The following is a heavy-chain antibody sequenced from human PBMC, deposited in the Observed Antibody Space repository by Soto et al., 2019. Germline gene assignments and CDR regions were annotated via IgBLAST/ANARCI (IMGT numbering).Heavy chain of an antibody. J-gene: IGHJ5*02. V-gene: IGHV1-69*13. CDR1: GGIFSNYG. Sequence: ASVKVSCKASGGIFSNYGFSWVRQAPGQGLEWMGGIIPLFGKPSYAQKFQGRLIISADASTNRAYLDLCSLTTEDAGIYYCALFESDDDVWGSFRSWGQGTPVTVSS. CDR2: IIPLFGKP. CDR3: ALFESDDDVWGSFRS. D-gene: IGHD3-16*01.